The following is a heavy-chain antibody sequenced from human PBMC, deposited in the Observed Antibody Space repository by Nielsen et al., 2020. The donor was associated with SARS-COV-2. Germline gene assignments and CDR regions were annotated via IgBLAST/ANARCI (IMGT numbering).Heavy chain of an antibody. CDR2: FDPEDGET. V-gene: IGHV1-24*01. CDR3: ATSTPLVRSAWFDP. CDR1: GYTLTELS. J-gene: IGHJ5*02. D-gene: IGHD3-3*01. Sequence: ASVKVSCKVSGYTLTELSMHWVRQAPGKGLEWMGGFDPEDGETIYAQKFQGRVTMTEDTSTDTAYMELCSLRSEDTAVYYCATSTPLVRSAWFDPWGQGTLVTVSS.